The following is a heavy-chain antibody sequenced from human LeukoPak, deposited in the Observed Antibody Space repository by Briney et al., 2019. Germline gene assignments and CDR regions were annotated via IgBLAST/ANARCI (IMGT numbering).Heavy chain of an antibody. CDR1: GFTFSDYG. Sequence: GGSMRPSSAASGFTFSDYGIHWDRQAPSKGMEWVAVIWYDGTNKYYRDSVKSRFTISRDNSKNTLYLQMNSLRAEDTAVYYCAKDRGSYSTTADSWGQGTLVTVSS. J-gene: IGHJ5*01. V-gene: IGHV3-33*06. CDR3: AKDRGSYSTTADS. D-gene: IGHD1-26*01. CDR2: IWYDGTNK.